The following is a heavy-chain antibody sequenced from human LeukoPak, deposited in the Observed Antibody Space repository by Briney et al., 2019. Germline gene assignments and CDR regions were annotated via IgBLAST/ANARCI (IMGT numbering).Heavy chain of an antibody. D-gene: IGHD4-17*01. CDR2: ISSNGGST. CDR3: ARDPYGDYGILDY. Sequence: GGSLRLSCAASGFTFSSYAMHWVRQAPGKGLEYVSAISSNGGSTYYANSVKGRFTISRDNSKNTLYLQMGSLRAEDMAVYYCARDPYGDYGILDYWGQGTLVTVSS. J-gene: IGHJ4*02. V-gene: IGHV3-64*01. CDR1: GFTFSSYA.